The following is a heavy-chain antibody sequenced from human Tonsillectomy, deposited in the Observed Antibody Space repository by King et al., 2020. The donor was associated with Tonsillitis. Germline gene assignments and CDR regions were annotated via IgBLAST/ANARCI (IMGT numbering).Heavy chain of an antibody. CDR1: GFTFDDYA. CDR2: ISWSSGSL. J-gene: IGHJ3*01. Sequence: VQLVESGGGLVQPGRSLRLSCAASGFTFDDYAMHWVRQAPGRGLEWVSGISWSSGSLGYADSVKGRFTISRDNAKNSLYLQMNSLRAEDTALYYWAKFIVGGWYFEAFDGWGQGTMVTVSS. CDR3: AKFIVGGWYFEAFDG. D-gene: IGHD6-19*01. V-gene: IGHV3-9*01.